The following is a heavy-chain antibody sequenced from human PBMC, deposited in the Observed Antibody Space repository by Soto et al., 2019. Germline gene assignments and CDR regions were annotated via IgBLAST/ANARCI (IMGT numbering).Heavy chain of an antibody. Sequence: EVQLVESGGGLVQPGESLRLSCAASGLTFRSYWMHWVRQAPGKGLVWVSRINTDGSVAMYVDSVKGRFTISRDNAKNTLYLHLNSLRAEGTAVYYCVRDNQLLRLGSWGQGTLVTVSS. V-gene: IGHV3-74*03. J-gene: IGHJ4*02. CDR3: VRDNQLLRLGS. CDR2: INTDGSVA. CDR1: GLTFRSYW.